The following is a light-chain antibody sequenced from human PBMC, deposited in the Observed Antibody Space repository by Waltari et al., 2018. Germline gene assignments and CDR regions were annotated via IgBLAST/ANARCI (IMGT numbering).Light chain of an antibody. CDR2: WAS. Sequence: DIVLTQFPDSLAVSLGERATINCKSSQSLLYSSVNKNCLAWYQQKAGQPPKLLLYWASTREPGVPDQFSGSGSGTDFTLTISSLQAEDVAVYYCQQYCSSPLTFGGGTKVEIK. J-gene: IGKJ4*01. V-gene: IGKV4-1*01. CDR3: QQYCSSPLT. CDR1: QSLLYSSVNKNC.